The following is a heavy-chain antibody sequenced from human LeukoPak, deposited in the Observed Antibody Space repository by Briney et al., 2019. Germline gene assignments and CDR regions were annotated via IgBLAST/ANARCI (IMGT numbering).Heavy chain of an antibody. CDR2: IKQDGSEK. CDR1: GFTFSSYW. CDR3: AKDGDYGDHEAFAY. Sequence: PGGSLRLSCAASGFTFSSYWMSWVRQAPGKGLEWVANIKQDGSEKYYVDSVKGRFTISRDNAKNSLYLQMNSLRAEDTAVYYYAKDGDYGDHEAFAYWGQGTLVTVSS. J-gene: IGHJ4*02. V-gene: IGHV3-7*03. D-gene: IGHD4-17*01.